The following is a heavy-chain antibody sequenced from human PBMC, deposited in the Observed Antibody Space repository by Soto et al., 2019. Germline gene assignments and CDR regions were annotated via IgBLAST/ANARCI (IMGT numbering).Heavy chain of an antibody. CDR2: ISPDDGNT. Sequence: QVQLAQSGGEVKKPGASVKVSCKTSGYTFSNFGLRWVRQAPGQGLEWMGWISPDDGNTNYAQKFQGRVTLTTDTSTNTAYMELRSLTSDDTAVYYCARDRWPSRGSSDWGQGTLVTVSS. CDR3: ARDRWPSRGSSD. V-gene: IGHV1-18*01. CDR1: GYTFSNFG. J-gene: IGHJ4*02. D-gene: IGHD3-22*01.